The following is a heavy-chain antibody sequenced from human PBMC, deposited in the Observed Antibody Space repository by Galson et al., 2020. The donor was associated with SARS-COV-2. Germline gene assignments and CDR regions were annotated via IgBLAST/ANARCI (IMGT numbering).Heavy chain of an antibody. CDR2: IYYDRNYK. J-gene: IGHJ4*02. CDR3: ARREEDNKRRGLEH. D-gene: IGHD1-1*01. Sequence: AGGSLRLSCAASGFTLSNYGMHWVRQAPGKGLEWVAVIYYDRNYKYYGDSVKGRFTISRDNSKNTVYLQMNSLTAEDTAVYYCARREEDNKRRGLEHWGQGILVTVSS. CDR1: GFTLSNYG. V-gene: IGHV3-30*12.